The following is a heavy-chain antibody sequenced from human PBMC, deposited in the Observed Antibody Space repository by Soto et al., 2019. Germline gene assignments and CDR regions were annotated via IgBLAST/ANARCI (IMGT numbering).Heavy chain of an antibody. CDR1: GLIFSSYA. Sequence: EVQLLEAGGGLVQPGGSLRLSCAASGLIFSSYALTWVRQAPGTGLEWVSTITGSGDSTYYADSVKGRFTISRDNSKNSLYLQMTSLRADDTAVYFCAKRMGRAFDYWGQGDLVTVSS. CDR3: AKRMGRAFDY. D-gene: IGHD2-15*01. J-gene: IGHJ4*02. V-gene: IGHV3-23*01. CDR2: ITGSGDST.